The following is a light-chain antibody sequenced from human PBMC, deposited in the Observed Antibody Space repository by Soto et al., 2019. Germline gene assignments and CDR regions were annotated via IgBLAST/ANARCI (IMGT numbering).Light chain of an antibody. CDR2: GVS. Sequence: EIVLTQSPGTLSLSPGERATLSYRASQSVGSTYLAWYQQKPGQAPKLLIYGVSSRATGIPDRFSGSGSGTDFTLTIDRLEPEDFAVYYCQQYGTSPLTFGPGTKVDI. CDR1: QSVGSTY. CDR3: QQYGTSPLT. V-gene: IGKV3-20*01. J-gene: IGKJ3*01.